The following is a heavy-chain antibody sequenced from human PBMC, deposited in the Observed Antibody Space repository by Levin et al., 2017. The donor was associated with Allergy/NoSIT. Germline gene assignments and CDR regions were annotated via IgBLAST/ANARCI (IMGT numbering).Heavy chain of an antibody. CDR2: ISFSSSYI. J-gene: IGHJ4*02. CDR3: AKGGVIQAYSYDS. CDR1: EFTSS. V-gene: IGHV3-23*01. D-gene: IGHD5-18*01. Sequence: LSLTCAASEFTSSMSWFRQAPGKGLEWISAISFSSSYIFHADSVKGRFTVSRDNSKNTLYLQMNSLRPEDTAVYYCAKGGVIQAYSYDSWGQGILVTVSS.